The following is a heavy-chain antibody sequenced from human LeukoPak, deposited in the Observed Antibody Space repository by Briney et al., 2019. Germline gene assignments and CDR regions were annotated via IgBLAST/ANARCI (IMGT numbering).Heavy chain of an antibody. D-gene: IGHD3-9*01. V-gene: IGHV3-11*06. J-gene: IGHJ6*02. CDR1: GFTFSDYY. CDR2: ITSSSSYK. Sequence: GGCLRLSCAASGFTFSDYYMSWIRQAPGKGLEWVSYITSSSSYKNYADSVKGRFTISRDNAKNSLYLQMNSLRAEDTAVYYCARVRYDILTGYYFIGQYYYYGMDVWGQGTTVTVSS. CDR3: ARVRYDILTGYYFIGQYYYYGMDV.